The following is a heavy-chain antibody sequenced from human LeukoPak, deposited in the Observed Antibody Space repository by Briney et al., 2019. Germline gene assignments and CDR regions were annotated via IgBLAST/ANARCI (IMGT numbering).Heavy chain of an antibody. V-gene: IGHV4-4*02. CDR3: ASSGIAAAGLFDY. CDR2: IYHSGST. CDR1: GGSISSSNW. J-gene: IGHJ4*02. D-gene: IGHD6-13*01. Sequence: PSGTLSLTCAVSGGSISSSNWWSWVRQPPGKGLEWIGEIYHSGSTNYNPSLKSRVTISVDTSKNQFSLKLSSVTAADTAVYYCASSGIAAAGLFDYWGQGTLVTVSS.